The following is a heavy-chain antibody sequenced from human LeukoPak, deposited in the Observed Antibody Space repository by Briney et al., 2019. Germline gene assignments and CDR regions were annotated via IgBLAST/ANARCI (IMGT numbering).Heavy chain of an antibody. CDR2: INHSGST. Sequence: PSQTLSLTCAVYGGSFSGYYWSWIRQPPGKGLEWIGEINHSGSTNYNPSLKSRITISVDTSKNQFSLKLSSVTAADTAVYYCARGPYNWNYVRLKLFDYWGQGTLVTVSS. V-gene: IGHV4-34*01. J-gene: IGHJ4*02. CDR1: GGSFSGYY. D-gene: IGHD1-7*01. CDR3: ARGPYNWNYVRLKLFDY.